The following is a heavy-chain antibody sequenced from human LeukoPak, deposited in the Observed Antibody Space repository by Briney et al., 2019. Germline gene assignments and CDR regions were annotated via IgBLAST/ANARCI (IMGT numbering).Heavy chain of an antibody. CDR3: ARGEMEQFAITQNWYFDL. CDR1: GGSISSYY. D-gene: IGHD1/OR15-1a*01. J-gene: IGHJ2*01. Sequence: PSETLSLTCTVSGGSISSYYWSWIRQPPGKGLEWIGYIYYSGSTNYNPSLKSRVTISVDTSKNQFSLKLSSVTAADTAVYYCARGEMEQFAITQNWYFDLWGRGTLVTVSS. V-gene: IGHV4-59*01. CDR2: IYYSGST.